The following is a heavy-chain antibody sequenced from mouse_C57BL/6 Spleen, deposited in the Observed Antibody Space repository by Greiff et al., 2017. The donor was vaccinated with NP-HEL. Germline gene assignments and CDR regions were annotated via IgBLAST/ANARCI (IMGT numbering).Heavy chain of an antibody. Sequence: EVHLVESGPGLVKPSQSLSLTCSVTGYSITSGYYWNWIRQFPGNKLEWMGYISYDGSNNYNPSLKNRISITPDTSKNQFFLKLNSVTTEDTATYYCARVPHYYGSKAFDYWGQGTTLTVSS. V-gene: IGHV3-6*01. CDR3: ARVPHYYGSKAFDY. CDR2: ISYDGSN. D-gene: IGHD1-1*01. CDR1: GYSITSGYY. J-gene: IGHJ2*01.